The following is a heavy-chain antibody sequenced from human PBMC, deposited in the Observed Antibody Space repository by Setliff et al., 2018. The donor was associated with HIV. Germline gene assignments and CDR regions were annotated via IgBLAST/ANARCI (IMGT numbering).Heavy chain of an antibody. V-gene: IGHV5-51*01. CDR2: IYLGDSDT. J-gene: IGHJ3*02. D-gene: IGHD1-26*01. CDR3: ARPRRPYSGSYYDGFDI. Sequence: GESLKISCKGSGYRFTSYWIDWVRQTPGKGLEWMGIIYLGDSDTRYSPSFQGQVTISADKSISTAYLQWSSLKASDTAMFYCARPRRPYSGSYYDGFDIWGQGTMVTVSS. CDR1: GYRFTSYW.